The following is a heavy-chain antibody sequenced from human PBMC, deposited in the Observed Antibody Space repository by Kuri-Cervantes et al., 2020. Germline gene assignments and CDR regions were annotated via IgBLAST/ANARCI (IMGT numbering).Heavy chain of an antibody. CDR1: GGTFSRYA. CDR2: IIPIFGTA. J-gene: IGHJ5*02. D-gene: IGHD3-9*01. V-gene: IGHV1-69*01. Sequence: GGSLRLSCKAPGGTFSRYAISWVRQAPGQGLEWMGGIIPIFGTANYAQKFQGRVTITADESTSTAYMELSSLRSEDTAVYYCACSYDILTGTDDPWGQGTLVTVSS. CDR3: ACSYDILTGTDDP.